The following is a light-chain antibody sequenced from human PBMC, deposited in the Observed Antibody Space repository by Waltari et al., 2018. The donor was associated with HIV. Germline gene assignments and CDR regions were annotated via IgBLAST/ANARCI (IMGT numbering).Light chain of an antibody. J-gene: IGLJ3*02. CDR1: RSNIGSND. Sequence: QSVLPQPPSASGTPGQRVTISCSGSRSNIGSNDVNWYQQVPGTAPKFLMYSNNKRPSGVPDRFSGSKSGTPASLAISGLQSDDEADYYCAAWDESLNAWVFGGGTRLTVL. CDR3: AAWDESLNAWV. CDR2: SNN. V-gene: IGLV1-44*01.